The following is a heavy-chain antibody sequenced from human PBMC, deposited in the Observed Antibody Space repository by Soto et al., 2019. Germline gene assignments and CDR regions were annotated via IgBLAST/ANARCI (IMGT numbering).Heavy chain of an antibody. Sequence: TSETLSLTCTVSGGSISSYYLSWIRQPPGKGLEWIGYIYYSGSTNYNPSLKSRVTISVDTSKNQFSLKLSSVTAADTAVYYCARDRPGRGYDFWSGYYPAYNWFDPWGQGTLVTVSS. CDR2: IYYSGST. J-gene: IGHJ5*02. CDR3: ARDRPGRGYDFWSGYYPAYNWFDP. V-gene: IGHV4-59*01. D-gene: IGHD3-3*01. CDR1: GGSISSYY.